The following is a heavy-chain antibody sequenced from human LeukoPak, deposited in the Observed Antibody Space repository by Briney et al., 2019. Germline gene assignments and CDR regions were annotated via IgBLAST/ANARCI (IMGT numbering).Heavy chain of an antibody. Sequence: GGSLRLSCAASGFTFDDYAMHWVRQAPGKGLEWVSGISWNSGSIGYADSVKGRFTISRDNAKNSLYLQMNSLRAEDMALYYCAKDMNDVWSGYLDYWGQGTLVTVSS. CDR2: ISWNSGSI. J-gene: IGHJ4*02. V-gene: IGHV3-9*03. D-gene: IGHD3-3*01. CDR1: GFTFDDYA. CDR3: AKDMNDVWSGYLDY.